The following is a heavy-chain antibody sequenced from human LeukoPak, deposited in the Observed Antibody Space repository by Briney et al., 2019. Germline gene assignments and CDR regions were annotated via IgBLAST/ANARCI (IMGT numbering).Heavy chain of an antibody. D-gene: IGHD1-26*01. CDR1: GFTFSNYA. CDR2: ISGTGGAT. V-gene: IGHV3-23*01. J-gene: IGHJ4*02. CDR3: AKGIESSGSYYTSFDS. Sequence: GGSLRLSCAASGFTFSNYAMSWVRQAQGKGLEWVSGISGTGGATYYADSVKGRFTISRDNSKNRLSLQMNSLRAEDTAVYFCAKGIESSGSYYTSFDSWGQGTLVTVSS.